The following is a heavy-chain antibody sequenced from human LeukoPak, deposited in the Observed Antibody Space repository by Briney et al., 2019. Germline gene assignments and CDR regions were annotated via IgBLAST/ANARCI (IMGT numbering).Heavy chain of an antibody. CDR2: INPNSGGT. V-gene: IGHV1-2*02. Sequence: ASVKVSCKASGYTFTGYYMHWVRQAPGQGLEWMGWINPNSGGTNYAQKFRGRVTMTRDTSISTAYMELSRLRSDDTAVYYCARDGSITAMVNFDYWGQGTLVTVSS. J-gene: IGHJ4*02. CDR1: GYTFTGYY. CDR3: ARDGSITAMVNFDY. D-gene: IGHD5-18*01.